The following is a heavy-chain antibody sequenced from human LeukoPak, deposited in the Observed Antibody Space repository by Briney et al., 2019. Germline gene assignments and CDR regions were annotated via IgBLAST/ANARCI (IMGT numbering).Heavy chain of an antibody. CDR3: TTAVYSYGSGCYFDY. CDR2: IKSKTDGGTT. CDR1: GGTFSSYA. J-gene: IGHJ4*02. D-gene: IGHD5-18*01. V-gene: IGHV3-15*01. Sequence: SCKASGGTFSSYAISWVRQAPGKGLERVGRIKSKTDGGTTDYAAPVKGRFTISRDDSKNTLYLQMNSLKTEDTAVYYCTTAVYSYGSGCYFDYWGQGTLVTVSS.